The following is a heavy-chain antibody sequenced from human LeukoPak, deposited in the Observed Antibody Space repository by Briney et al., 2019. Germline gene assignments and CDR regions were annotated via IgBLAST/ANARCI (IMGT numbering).Heavy chain of an antibody. CDR2: VKRKSDGGTA. V-gene: IGHV3-15*01. Sequence: GGSLRLSCAASGFSFTNAWMNWVRQAPGKGLEWVGRVKRKSDGGTADYAAPVEGRFTISRDDSKNTLYLQINSLKTEDTAIYYCIAFEGGRYHWGQGTLVTVSS. J-gene: IGHJ5*02. CDR1: GFSFTNAW. D-gene: IGHD2-15*01. CDR3: IAFEGGRYH.